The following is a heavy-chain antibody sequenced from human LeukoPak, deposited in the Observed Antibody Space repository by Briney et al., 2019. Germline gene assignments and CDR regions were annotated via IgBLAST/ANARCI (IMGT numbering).Heavy chain of an antibody. CDR2: ISPNSGGT. CDR1: GYTFTGYY. D-gene: IGHD3-16*01. CDR3: ARYVVEEGHYFDY. J-gene: IGHJ4*02. Sequence: ASVKVSCKASGYTFTGYYMHWVRQAPGQGLEWMGWISPNSGGTNYSQEFQGKVTMTRDTSISTAYMELSRLRSDDTAVYYCARYVVEEGHYFDYWGQGTLVTVSS. V-gene: IGHV1-2*02.